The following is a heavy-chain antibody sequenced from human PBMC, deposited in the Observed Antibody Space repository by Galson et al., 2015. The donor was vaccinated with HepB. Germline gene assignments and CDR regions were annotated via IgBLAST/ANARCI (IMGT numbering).Heavy chain of an antibody. CDR2: IDWDDDK. Sequence: PALVKPTQTLTLTCTFSGFSLSTSGMRVSWIRQPPGKALEWLARIDWDDDKFYSTSLKTRLTISKDTSKNQVDLTMTNMDPVDTATYYCARDSSGLFDYWGQGTLVTVSS. D-gene: IGHD3-22*01. J-gene: IGHJ4*02. V-gene: IGHV2-70*04. CDR1: GFSLSTSGMR. CDR3: ARDSSGLFDY.